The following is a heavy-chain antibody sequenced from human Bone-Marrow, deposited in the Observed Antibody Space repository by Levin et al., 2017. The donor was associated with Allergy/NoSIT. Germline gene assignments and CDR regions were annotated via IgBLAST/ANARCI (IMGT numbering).Heavy chain of an antibody. J-gene: IGHJ4*02. V-gene: IGHV3-30*18. CDR2: ISDDGNNK. Sequence: GESLKISCVASGYTFGIYGIHWVRQAPGKGLEWLTVISDDGNNKYYADSVRGRFTISKDNSENTAYLHMSGLRREDTAVYYCGKDLAGAIDYWGQGTLVTVSS. CDR1: GYTFGIYG. D-gene: IGHD1-26*01. CDR3: GKDLAGAIDY.